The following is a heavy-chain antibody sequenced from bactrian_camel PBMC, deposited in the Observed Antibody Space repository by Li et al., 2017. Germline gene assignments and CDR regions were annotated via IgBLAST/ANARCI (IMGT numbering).Heavy chain of an antibody. D-gene: IGHD6*01. V-gene: IGHV3-2*01. CDR1: GFTFSSYY. J-gene: IGHJ4*01. Sequence: HVQLVESGGGLVQPGGSLRLSCAASGFTFSSYYMSWVRQAPGKGLEWVSSIYSDGSNTYYADSVKGRFTISRDNAKNTVYLQMNSLKPEDSAMYYCASAAYNSNWSRLEKRYYKYWGQGTQVTVS. CDR2: IYSDGSNT. CDR3: ASAAYNSNWSRLEKRYYKY.